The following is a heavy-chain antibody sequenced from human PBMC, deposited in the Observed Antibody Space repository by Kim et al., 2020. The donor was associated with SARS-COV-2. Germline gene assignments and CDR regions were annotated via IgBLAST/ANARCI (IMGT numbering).Heavy chain of an antibody. J-gene: IGHJ6*02. CDR3: ASTPSGYSYGYYYYGMDV. D-gene: IGHD5-18*01. V-gene: IGHV1-8*01. CDR1: GYTFTSYD. CDR2: MNPNSGNT. Sequence: ASVKVSCKASGYTFTSYDINWVRQATGQGLEWMGWMNPNSGNTGYAQKFQGRVTMTRNTSISTAYMELSSLRSEDTAVYYCASTPSGYSYGYYYYGMDVWGQGTTVTVSS.